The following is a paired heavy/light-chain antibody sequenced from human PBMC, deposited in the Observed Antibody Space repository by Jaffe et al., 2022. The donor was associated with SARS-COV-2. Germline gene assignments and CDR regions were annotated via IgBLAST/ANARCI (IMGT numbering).Heavy chain of an antibody. CDR1: GYTLTDYY. V-gene: IGHV1-46*04. CDR2: INPSGGST. Sequence: QVQLVQSGAEVKKPGASVKVSCKASGYTLTDYYLHWVRQAPGQGLEWMGIINPSGGSTNYAQKLQGRVTMARDTSTSTVYMEMSGLRSEDTAVYYCARSAVMVRGIIREFDYWGQGTLVIVSS. J-gene: IGHJ4*02. D-gene: IGHD3-10*01. CDR3: ARSAVMVRGIIREFDY.
Light chain of an antibody. CDR1: SSNLGAGYD. CDR2: GNN. CDR3: QSYDSSLSGLWV. V-gene: IGLV1-40*01. Sequence: QSVLTQPPSVSGAPGQRVTISCTGSSSNLGAGYDVHWYQQLPGTAPKLLIYGNNNRPSGVPDRFSGSKSDTSASLAISGLQAEDEADYYCQSYDSSLSGLWVFGGGTKLTVL. J-gene: IGLJ3*02.